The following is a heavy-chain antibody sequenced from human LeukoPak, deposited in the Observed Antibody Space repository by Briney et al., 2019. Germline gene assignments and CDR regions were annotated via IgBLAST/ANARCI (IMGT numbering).Heavy chain of an antibody. J-gene: IGHJ3*02. Sequence: GGSLRLSCAASGFTFSSYSMNWVRQAPGKGLEWVSSISSSSSYIYYADSVKGRFTISRDNAKNSLYLQMNSLRAEDAAVYYCARDEYYDSDRGAFDIWGQGTMVTVSS. D-gene: IGHD3-22*01. CDR1: GFTFSSYS. CDR2: ISSSSSYI. V-gene: IGHV3-21*01. CDR3: ARDEYYDSDRGAFDI.